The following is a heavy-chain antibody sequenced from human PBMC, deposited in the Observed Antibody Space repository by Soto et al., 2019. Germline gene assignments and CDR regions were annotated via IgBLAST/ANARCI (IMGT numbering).Heavy chain of an antibody. CDR1: GGSINSNYF. J-gene: IGHJ4*02. V-gene: IGHV4-39*01. D-gene: IGHD6-19*01. Sequence: SETLSLTCAVSGGSINSNYFWGWIRQPPGRGLEWIGSIYYGGNTYYNPSLKSRVTISADLSKNQFSLNLNSVTAADTAVYYCATTIYSSPWSRAFWGQGSLVTVSS. CDR3: ATTIYSSPWSRAF. CDR2: IYYGGNT.